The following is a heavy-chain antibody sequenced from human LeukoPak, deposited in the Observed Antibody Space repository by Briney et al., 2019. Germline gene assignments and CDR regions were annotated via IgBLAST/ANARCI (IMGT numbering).Heavy chain of an antibody. V-gene: IGHV5-51*01. D-gene: IGHD3-3*01. Sequence: GESLKISCKGSGYSFTSYWIGWVRQMPGKGLEWMGIIYPGDSDTRYSPSFQGQVTISADESISTAYLQWSSLKASDTAMYYCARRATHPLAYDFWSGYDDYWGQGTLVTVSS. CDR2: IYPGDSDT. CDR1: GYSFTSYW. CDR3: ARRATHPLAYDFWSGYDDY. J-gene: IGHJ4*02.